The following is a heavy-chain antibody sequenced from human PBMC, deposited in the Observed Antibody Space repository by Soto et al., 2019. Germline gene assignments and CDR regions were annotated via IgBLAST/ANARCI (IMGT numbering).Heavy chain of an antibody. Sequence: GGSLRLSCAASGFTFDDYAMHWVRQAPGKGLEWVSGISWNSGSIGYADSVKGRFTISRDNAKNSLYLQMNSLRAEDTALYYCAKGDYYDFWSGYSALPHYYYYYMDVWGKGTTVTVSS. D-gene: IGHD3-3*01. J-gene: IGHJ6*03. CDR3: AKGDYYDFWSGYSALPHYYYYYMDV. CDR2: ISWNSGSI. V-gene: IGHV3-9*01. CDR1: GFTFDDYA.